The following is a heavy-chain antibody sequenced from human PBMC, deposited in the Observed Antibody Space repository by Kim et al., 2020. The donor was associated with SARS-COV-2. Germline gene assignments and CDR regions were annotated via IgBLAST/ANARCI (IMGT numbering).Heavy chain of an antibody. CDR2: MNPNSGNT. CDR3: ARVNTMVRGPYWYFDL. J-gene: IGHJ2*01. CDR1: GYTFTSYD. D-gene: IGHD3-10*01. V-gene: IGHV1-8*01. Sequence: ASVKVSCKASGYTFTSYDINWVRQATGQGLEWMGWMNPNSGNTGYAQKFQGRVTMTRNTSISTAYMELSSLRSEDTAVYYCARVNTMVRGPYWYFDLWGRGTLVTVSS.